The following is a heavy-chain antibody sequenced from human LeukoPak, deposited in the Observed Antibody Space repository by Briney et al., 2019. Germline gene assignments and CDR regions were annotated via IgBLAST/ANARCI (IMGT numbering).Heavy chain of an antibody. CDR2: INHSGST. Sequence: PSETLSLTCAVYGGSFSGYYWSWIRQPPGKGLEWIGEINHSGSTNYNPSLKSRVTISVDTCKNQFSLKLSSVTAADTAVYYCVRADPERYSYVLDYWGQGTLVTVSS. V-gene: IGHV4-34*01. D-gene: IGHD5-18*01. CDR3: VRADPERYSYVLDY. CDR1: GGSFSGYY. J-gene: IGHJ4*02.